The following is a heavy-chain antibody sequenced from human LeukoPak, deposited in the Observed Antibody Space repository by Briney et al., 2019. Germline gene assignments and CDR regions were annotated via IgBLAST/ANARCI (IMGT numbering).Heavy chain of an antibody. Sequence: PGGSLRLSCAASGFTFSSYWMSWVRQAPGKGLEWVANIKQDGSEKYYVDSVKGRFTISRDNSMTSLYLQMNSLRAEDTAVYYCARIWALQLWLFGMDVWGKGTTVTVSS. CDR3: ARIWALQLWLFGMDV. J-gene: IGHJ6*04. D-gene: IGHD5-18*01. CDR2: IKQDGSEK. CDR1: GFTFSSYW. V-gene: IGHV3-7*03.